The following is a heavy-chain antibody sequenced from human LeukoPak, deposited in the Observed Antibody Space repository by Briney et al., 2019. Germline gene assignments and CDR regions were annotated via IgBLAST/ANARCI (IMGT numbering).Heavy chain of an antibody. CDR1: GGSISTNW. J-gene: IGHJ4*02. CDR2: VHLSGRT. V-gene: IGHV4-4*02. CDR3: AREGGPYRPLDY. Sequence: PSETLSLTCTVSGGSISTNWWTWVRQPPGEGLEWIGEVHLSGRTHYNPSLESRVTMSVDMSENHISLRLTSVTAADTAVYYCAREGGPYRPLDYSGQGTLVTVSS.